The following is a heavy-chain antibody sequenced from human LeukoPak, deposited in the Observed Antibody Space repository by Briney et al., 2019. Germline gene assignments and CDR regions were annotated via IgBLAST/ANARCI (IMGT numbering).Heavy chain of an antibody. CDR1: GFTFSRYA. CDR2: ISDDGSNK. V-gene: IGHV3-30-3*01. D-gene: IGHD1-26*01. J-gene: IGHJ4*02. CDR3: ARVKSSGSYNDDY. Sequence: PGGSLRLSCAASGFTFSRYAMHWVRQAPGKGLEWVAVISDDGSNKYYADSVKGRFTISRDNAKNSLYLQMNSLRDEDTAVYYCARVKSSGSYNDDYWGQGTLVTVSS.